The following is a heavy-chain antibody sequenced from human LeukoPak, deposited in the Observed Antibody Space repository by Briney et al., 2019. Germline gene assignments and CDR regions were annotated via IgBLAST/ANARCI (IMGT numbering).Heavy chain of an antibody. CDR3: ARDLSLRFDY. D-gene: IGHD5/OR15-5a*01. CDR1: GGSFSGYY. V-gene: IGHV4-34*01. J-gene: IGHJ4*02. CDR2: INHSGST. Sequence: SETLSLTCAVYGGSFSGYYWSWIRQPPGKGLEWIGEINHSGSTNYNPSLKSRVTISVDTSKNQFSLKLSSVTAADTAVYYCARDLSLRFDYWGQGTLVTVSS.